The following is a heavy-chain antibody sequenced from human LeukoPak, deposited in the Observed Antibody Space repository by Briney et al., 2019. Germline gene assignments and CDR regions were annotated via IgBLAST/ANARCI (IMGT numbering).Heavy chain of an antibody. V-gene: IGHV3-7*03. CDR3: SRTVNSASDF. J-gene: IGHJ4*02. CDR1: GFIFGDYW. D-gene: IGHD4-23*01. CDR2: INQNGGVQ. Sequence: GGSLRLSCVASGFIFGDYWMRWVRQAPGKGLEWVATINQNGGVQYYVDSVKGRCTISRDNSKTSLVLQMNSRSLDDPPMYYSSRTVNSASDFWGQGTLVTVSS.